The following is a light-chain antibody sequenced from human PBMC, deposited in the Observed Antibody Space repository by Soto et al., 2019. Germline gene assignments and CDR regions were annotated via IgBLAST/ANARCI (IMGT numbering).Light chain of an antibody. CDR2: DVS. Sequence: QSALTQPASVSGSPGQSITISCTGTSSDVGGYNYVSWYQQHPGKAPKLMIYDVSNRPSGVSNRFSGSKSGNTASLTISGLQAEDEADYYGSSYTSSSFWVFGGGTKLTVL. V-gene: IGLV2-14*01. CDR1: SSDVGGYNY. CDR3: SSYTSSSFWV. J-gene: IGLJ3*02.